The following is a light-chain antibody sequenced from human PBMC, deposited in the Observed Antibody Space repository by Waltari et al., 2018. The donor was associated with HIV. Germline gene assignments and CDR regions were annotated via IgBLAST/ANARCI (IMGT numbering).Light chain of an antibody. CDR2: WAS. J-gene: IGKJ4*01. Sequence: DIVMTQSPDSLSVSLGERAAINCKSSQSVLYSSNNKNYLAWYQQKPGQPPKLLFYWASTRASGVPDRFSGSGSGADFTLTISSLQAEDVAVYYCQQYESTPLTFGGGTKVEIK. CDR1: QSVLYSSNNKNY. V-gene: IGKV4-1*01. CDR3: QQYESTPLT.